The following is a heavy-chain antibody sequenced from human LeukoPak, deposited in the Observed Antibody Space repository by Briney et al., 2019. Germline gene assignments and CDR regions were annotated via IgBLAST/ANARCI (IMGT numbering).Heavy chain of an antibody. CDR1: GGSFSGYY. CDR3: AAPIAVAGVGGAFDI. CDR2: INHSGST. Sequence: PSETLSPTCAVYGGSFSGYYWSWIRQPPGKGLEWIGEINHSGSTNYNPSLKSRVTISVDTSKNQFSLKLSSVTAADTAVYYCAAPIAVAGVGGAFDIWGQGTMVTVSS. D-gene: IGHD6-19*01. J-gene: IGHJ3*02. V-gene: IGHV4-34*01.